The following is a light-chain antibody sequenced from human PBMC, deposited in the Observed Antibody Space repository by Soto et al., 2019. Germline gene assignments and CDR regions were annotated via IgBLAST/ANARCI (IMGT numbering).Light chain of an antibody. CDR1: QSVSSSY. CDR3: QPYGSSRT. Sequence: EIVLTQSPGTLSLSPGERATLSCRASQSVSSSYLAWYQQKPGQAPRLRIYGESSRATGIPDRFSGSGSVTDFTLTISRLEPEAFAVYYCQPYGSSRTFGTGTKVDIK. V-gene: IGKV3-20*01. J-gene: IGKJ3*01. CDR2: GES.